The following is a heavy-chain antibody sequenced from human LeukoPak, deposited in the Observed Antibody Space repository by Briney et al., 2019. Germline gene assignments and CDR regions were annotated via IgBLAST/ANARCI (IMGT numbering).Heavy chain of an antibody. CDR1: GYTFTSYG. V-gene: IGHV1-69*06. CDR3: ARDGDSSGWYYFDY. CDR2: IIPIFGTA. J-gene: IGHJ4*02. D-gene: IGHD6-19*01. Sequence: SVKVSCKASGYTFTSYGISWVRQAPGQGLGWMGGIIPIFGTANYAQKFQGRVTITGDKSTSTAYTELSSLRSEDTAVYYCARDGDSSGWYYFDYWGQGTLVTVSS.